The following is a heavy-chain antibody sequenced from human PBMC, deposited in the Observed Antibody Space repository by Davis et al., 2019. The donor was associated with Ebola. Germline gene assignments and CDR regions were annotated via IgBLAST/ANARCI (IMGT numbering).Heavy chain of an antibody. D-gene: IGHD3-10*01. J-gene: IGHJ6*03. CDR2: ISSNSTNK. CDR1: GFTFSDYY. CDR3: AREATVLLWFEELFETRGYSYMDV. V-gene: IGHV3-11*06. Sequence: GESLKISCAASGFTFSDYYMSWIRQAPGKGPEWVSYISSNSTNKKYADSVKGRFAISRDDAKNSLYLQMNSLRAEDTAVYYCAREATVLLWFEELFETRGYSYMDVWGKGTTVTVSS.